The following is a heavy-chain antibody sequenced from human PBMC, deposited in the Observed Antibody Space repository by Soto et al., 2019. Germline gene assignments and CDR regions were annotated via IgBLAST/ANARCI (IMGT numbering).Heavy chain of an antibody. V-gene: IGHV3-48*01. D-gene: IGHD5-18*01. Sequence: EVQLVESGGGLVQPGGSLTLYCAASGFAFSDYGMMWVRQAPGKGLECISFICGSTIYYADSVKGRFTISRDNAKNSRNLQMDNLAAEDTAVYYCARDRGSMGSVDTRRGYWGQRILVTVSS. CDR3: ARDRGSMGSVDTRRGY. J-gene: IGHJ4*02. CDR1: GFAFSDYG. CDR2: ICGSTI.